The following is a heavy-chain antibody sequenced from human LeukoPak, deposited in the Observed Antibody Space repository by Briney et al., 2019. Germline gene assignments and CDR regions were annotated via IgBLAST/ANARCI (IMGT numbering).Heavy chain of an antibody. CDR3: TTDIPTVTTIRSY. V-gene: IGHV3-15*01. J-gene: IGHJ4*02. CDR2: IKSKTDGGTT. CDR1: GFTFSNAW. Sequence: GGSLRLSCAASGFTFSNAWMGWVRQAPGRGREWVGRIKSKTDGGTTDYAAAVKGRFTISRDDSKNTLYLQMNSLKTEETAVYYCTTDIPTVTTIRSYWGQGTLVTVSS. D-gene: IGHD4-17*01.